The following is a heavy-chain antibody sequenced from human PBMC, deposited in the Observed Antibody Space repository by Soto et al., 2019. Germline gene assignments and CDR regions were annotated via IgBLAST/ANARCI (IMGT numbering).Heavy chain of an antibody. Sequence: GESXKXXXKXSGXSXXSYWXXXVRXMPGKGLEWMGIIYPGDSDTRYSPSFQGQVTISADKSISTAYLQWSSLKASDTAMYYCARPIAVAGPLDYWGQGTLVTVSS. CDR1: GXSXXSYW. J-gene: IGHJ4*02. V-gene: IGHV5-51*01. CDR2: IYPGDSDT. D-gene: IGHD6-19*01. CDR3: ARPIAVAGPLDY.